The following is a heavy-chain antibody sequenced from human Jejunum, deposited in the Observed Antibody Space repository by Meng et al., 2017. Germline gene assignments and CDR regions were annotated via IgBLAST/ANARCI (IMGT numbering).Heavy chain of an antibody. D-gene: IGHD2-8*01. CDR2: IHYTGSS. Sequence: SESLSLTCTVSGGSISNYYWSWIRHSPGKGLEWIGYIHYTGSSNYNPSLKSRVTISLDTSKNQFSLRLSSVTAADTAIYNCAKYCTTVKCLDYWGQGTLVTVSS. J-gene: IGHJ4*02. V-gene: IGHV4-59*01. CDR1: GGSISNYY. CDR3: AKYCTTVKCLDY.